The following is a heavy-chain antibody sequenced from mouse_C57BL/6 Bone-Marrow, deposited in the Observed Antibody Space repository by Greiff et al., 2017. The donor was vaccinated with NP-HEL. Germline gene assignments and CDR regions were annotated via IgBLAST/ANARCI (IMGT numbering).Heavy chain of an antibody. V-gene: IGHV1-81*01. CDR3: ARWGYYYGSRGY. D-gene: IGHD1-1*01. Sequence: QVHVKQSGAELARPGASVKLSCKASGYTFTSYGISWVKQRTGQGLEWIGEIYPRSGNTYYNEKFKGKATLTADKSSSTAYMELRSLTSEDSAVYFCARWGYYYGSRGYWGQGTTLTVSS. CDR1: GYTFTSYG. CDR2: IYPRSGNT. J-gene: IGHJ2*01.